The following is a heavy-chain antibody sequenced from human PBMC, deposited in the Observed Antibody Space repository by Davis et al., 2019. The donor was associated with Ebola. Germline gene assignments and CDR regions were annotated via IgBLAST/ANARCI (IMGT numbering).Heavy chain of an antibody. CDR3: ARAQFPTTSDH. Sequence: ASVKVSCKASGFTLTNYAIHWVRQAPGQRLEWMGWVHGGNGNTKYSQRFQGRVTITTDTSASTAYMEVGSLKSDDTAVYYCARAQFPTTSDHWGQGTLVTVSS. CDR1: GFTLTNYA. V-gene: IGHV1-3*01. D-gene: IGHD1-1*01. J-gene: IGHJ4*02. CDR2: VHGGNGNT.